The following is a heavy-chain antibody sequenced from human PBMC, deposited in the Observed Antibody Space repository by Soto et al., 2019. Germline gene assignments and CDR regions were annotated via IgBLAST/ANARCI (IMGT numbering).Heavy chain of an antibody. CDR1: GCSISSSSYY. Sequence: SETLSLTCTVSGCSISSSSYYWGWIRQPPGKGLEWIGYIYYSGSTYYNPSLKSRVTISVDTSKNQFSLKLSSVTAADTAVYYCAAAKEVIVVVPAATHYYYYYMDVWGKGTTVTVSS. CDR3: AAAKEVIVVVPAATHYYYYYMDV. V-gene: IGHV4-31*03. CDR2: IYYSGST. D-gene: IGHD2-2*01. J-gene: IGHJ6*03.